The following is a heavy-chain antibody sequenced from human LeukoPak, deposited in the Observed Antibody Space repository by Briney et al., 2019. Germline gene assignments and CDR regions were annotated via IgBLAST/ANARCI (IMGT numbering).Heavy chain of an antibody. J-gene: IGHJ6*03. V-gene: IGHV3-21*01. CDR3: ARDRGTQRGYYYYYMDV. Sequence: AGGSLRHSCAASGFTFSSYTMNWVRQAPGKGLEWVSSISSSSSYIYYADSVKGRFTISRDNAKNSLYLQMNSLRAEDTAVYYCARDRGTQRGYYYYYMDVLGKGTTVTVSS. D-gene: IGHD3-16*01. CDR2: ISSSSSYI. CDR1: GFTFSSYT.